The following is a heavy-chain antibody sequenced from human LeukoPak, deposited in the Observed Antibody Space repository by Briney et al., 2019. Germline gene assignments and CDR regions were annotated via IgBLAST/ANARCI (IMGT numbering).Heavy chain of an antibody. D-gene: IGHD1-26*01. V-gene: IGHV4-59*01. J-gene: IGHJ3*02. CDR2: MYNSGST. CDR1: GGSISTYY. Sequence: TSETLSLTCTVSGGSISTYYWSWIRQPPGKGLQWIGYMYNSGSTNYNPSLKSRVTISVDTSKNQFSLKLSSVTAADTAVYYCAKVTQYSGSYYVVNAFDIWGQGTMVTVSS. CDR3: AKVTQYSGSYYVVNAFDI.